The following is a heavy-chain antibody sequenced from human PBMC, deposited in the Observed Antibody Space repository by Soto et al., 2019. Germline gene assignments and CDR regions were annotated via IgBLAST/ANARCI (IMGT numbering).Heavy chain of an antibody. V-gene: IGHV3-30*18. CDR2: ISHDGFSQ. J-gene: IGHJ5*01. Sequence: QVQLVESGGGVVQPGTSLRLSCVVSGFTLSNTGVHWVRQAPGKGLEWVAMISHDGFSQHYVDSVRGRFTISRDNSENTLYLQMDSLRPEDTSVYYCAKDWGSSGWFNWFDSWGQGTLVIVSS. CDR1: GFTLSNTG. D-gene: IGHD6-13*01. CDR3: AKDWGSSGWFNWFDS.